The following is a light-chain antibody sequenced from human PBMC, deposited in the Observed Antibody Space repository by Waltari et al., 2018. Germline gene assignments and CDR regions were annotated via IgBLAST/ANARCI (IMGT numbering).Light chain of an antibody. J-gene: IGKJ4*01. CDR2: SAS. CDR1: QSVLSY. V-gene: IGKV3-11*01. Sequence: VILTQSPATLSLSPGERATLSCRASQSVLSYLAWYQQKPGQTPRLLIHSASSRATGIPDMFSGSGSGTEFTLTINSLEPEDVGIYHCYQHSSGLTFGGGTKVEIK. CDR3: YQHSSGLT.